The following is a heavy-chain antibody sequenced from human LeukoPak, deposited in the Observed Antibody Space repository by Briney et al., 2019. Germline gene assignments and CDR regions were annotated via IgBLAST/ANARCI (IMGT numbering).Heavy chain of an antibody. D-gene: IGHD4-17*01. V-gene: IGHV3-53*05. CDR3: AKGYGDYVGWFDP. CDR1: GFTVSGNY. J-gene: IGHJ5*02. Sequence: PGGSLRLSCAASGFTVSGNYMSWVRQAPGKGLEWVSVIYSGGSTYYADSVKGRFTISRDNAKNSLYLQMNSLRAEDTALYYCAKGYGDYVGWFDPWGQGTLVTVSS. CDR2: IYSGGST.